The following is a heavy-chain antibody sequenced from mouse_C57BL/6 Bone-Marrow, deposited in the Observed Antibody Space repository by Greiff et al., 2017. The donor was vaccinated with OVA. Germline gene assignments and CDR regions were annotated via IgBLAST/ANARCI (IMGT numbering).Heavy chain of an antibody. Sequence: QVQLQQPGAELVRPGTSVTLSCKASGYTFTSYWMHWVKQRPGQGLEWIGVIDPSDSYTNYNQKFKGKATLTVDTSSSTAYMQLSSLTSEDSAVYYCARGSNSYFDYWGQGTTLTVSS. CDR1: GYTFTSYW. CDR3: ARGSNSYFDY. J-gene: IGHJ2*01. D-gene: IGHD2-5*01. V-gene: IGHV1-59*01. CDR2: IDPSDSYT.